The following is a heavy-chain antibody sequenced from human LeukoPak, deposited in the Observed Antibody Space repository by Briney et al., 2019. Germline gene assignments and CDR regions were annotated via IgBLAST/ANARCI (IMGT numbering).Heavy chain of an antibody. CDR3: AKERDYGDYPKYFDY. Sequence: PGRSLRLSCAASGFTFSRDGMHWVRQAPGKGLEWVSAISGSGGSTYYADSVKGRFTISRDNSKNTLYLQMNSLRAEDTAVYYCAKERDYGDYPKYFDYWGQGTLVTVSS. V-gene: IGHV3-23*01. D-gene: IGHD4-17*01. CDR2: ISGSGGST. CDR1: GFTFSRDG. J-gene: IGHJ4*02.